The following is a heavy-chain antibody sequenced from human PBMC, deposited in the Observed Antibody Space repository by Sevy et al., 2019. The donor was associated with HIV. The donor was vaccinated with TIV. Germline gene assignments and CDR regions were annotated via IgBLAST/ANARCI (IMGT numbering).Heavy chain of an antibody. V-gene: IGHV3-21*01. CDR1: GFTFSSYN. Sequence: EGSLRLSCAASGFTFSSYNMNWVRQAPGRELEWVSSIRSGSTYIYYADSVKGRFTISRDNAKNSLYLQMNSLRAEDTAVYYCARADEWELVEYFQHWGQGTLVTVSS. CDR3: ARADEWELVEYFQH. D-gene: IGHD1-26*01. J-gene: IGHJ1*01. CDR2: IRSGSTYI.